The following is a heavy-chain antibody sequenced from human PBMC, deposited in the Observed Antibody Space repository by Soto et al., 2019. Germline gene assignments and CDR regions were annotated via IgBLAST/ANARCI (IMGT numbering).Heavy chain of an antibody. J-gene: IGHJ5*02. V-gene: IGHV4-34*01. CDR3: ARGWSVLVIIRFVP. CDR1: GGSFSGYY. Sequence: QVQLQQWGAGLLKPSETLSLTCAVYGGSFSGYYWSWIRQPPGKGLEWIGEVNHSGSTHYNPSLKSRVTISVDTSKNRCSLKLSSVTAADTAVYYCARGWSVLVIIRFVPCGQGTLVTVSS. D-gene: IGHD3-9*01. CDR2: VNHSGST.